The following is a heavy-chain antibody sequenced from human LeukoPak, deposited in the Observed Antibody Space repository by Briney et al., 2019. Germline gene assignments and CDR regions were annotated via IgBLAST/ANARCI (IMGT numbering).Heavy chain of an antibody. J-gene: IGHJ6*02. Sequence: GVSLTLSCAGYRFTFYGYEMKRLTHAPGNGLMGGSYISSSDKTKFYADSVKGRFTISRDNAKNSLYLQMNSLSVEDTVVYYCARYPIRAIYGHDARGYGMDVWGQGTTVTVSS. CDR2: ISSSDKTK. D-gene: IGHD4-17*01. V-gene: IGHV3-48*03. CDR3: ARYPIRAIYGHDARGYGMDV. CDR1: RFTFYGYE.